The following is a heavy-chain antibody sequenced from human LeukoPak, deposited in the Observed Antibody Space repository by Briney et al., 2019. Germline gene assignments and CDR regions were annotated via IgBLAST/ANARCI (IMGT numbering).Heavy chain of an antibody. V-gene: IGHV4-30-2*01. D-gene: IGHD5-12*01. Sequence: KPSETLSLTCTVSGGSISSGGYYWSWIRQPPGKGLEWIGYIYHSGSTYYNPSLKSRVTISVDRSKNQFSLKLSSVTAADTAVYYCARVSEDSGYGPLFDYWGQGTLVTVSS. CDR1: GGSISSGGYY. CDR3: ARVSEDSGYGPLFDY. CDR2: IYHSGST. J-gene: IGHJ4*02.